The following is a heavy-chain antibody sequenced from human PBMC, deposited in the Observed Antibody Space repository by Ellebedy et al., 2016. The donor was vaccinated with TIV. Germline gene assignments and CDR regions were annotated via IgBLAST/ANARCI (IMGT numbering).Heavy chain of an antibody. CDR3: ARDSASHLRFSYTDY. V-gene: IGHV3-21*01. J-gene: IGHJ4*01. Sequence: GESLKISCATSGFSMSGYKMSWVRQAPGKGLEWVSSISFDSRYTYYAGSVRGRFTISRDNAQGSVFLEMNNLRAEDTAVYYCARDSASHLRFSYTDYWGRGTLIAVSS. CDR1: GFSMSGYK. CDR2: ISFDSRYT. D-gene: IGHD4-11*01.